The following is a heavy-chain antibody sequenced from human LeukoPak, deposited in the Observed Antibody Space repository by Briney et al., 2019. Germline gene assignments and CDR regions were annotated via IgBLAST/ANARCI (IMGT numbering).Heavy chain of an antibody. J-gene: IGHJ3*02. CDR1: GFTFDDYA. V-gene: IGHV3-9*01. Sequence: GGSLRLSCAASGFTFDDYAMHWVRQAPGKGLGWVSGISWNSGSIGYADSVKGRFTISRDNAKNSLYLQMNSLRAEDTALYYCAKDSSGYPGNAFDIWGQGTMVTVSS. CDR3: AKDSSGYPGNAFDI. D-gene: IGHD3-22*01. CDR2: ISWNSGSI.